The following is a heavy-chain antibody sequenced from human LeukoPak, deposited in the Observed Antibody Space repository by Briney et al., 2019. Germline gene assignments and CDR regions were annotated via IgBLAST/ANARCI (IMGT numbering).Heavy chain of an antibody. CDR1: GFTFSTYS. J-gene: IGHJ4*02. V-gene: IGHV3-48*01. Sequence: PGGSLRLSCAASGFTFSTYSMNWVRQAPGKGLEWVSYISSSSTIYYADSVKGRFTISRDNAKNSLYLQMNSLRAEDTALYYCAKGSLSSGYYLEAPLDYWGQGTLVTVSS. CDR3: AKGSLSSGYYLEAPLDY. CDR2: ISSSSTI. D-gene: IGHD3-22*01.